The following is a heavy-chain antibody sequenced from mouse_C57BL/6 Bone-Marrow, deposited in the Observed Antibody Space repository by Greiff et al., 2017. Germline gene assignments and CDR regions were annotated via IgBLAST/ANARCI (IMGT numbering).Heavy chain of an antibody. Sequence: EVQLQQSGAELVRPGASVKLSCTASGFNIKDDYMHWVKQRPEQGLEWIGWIDPENGDTEYASKFQGKATITADTSSNTAYLQLSSLTSEDTAVYYCTTRIYYYGSSYRSRYFDVWGTGTTVTVSS. CDR2: IDPENGDT. CDR1: GFNIKDDY. J-gene: IGHJ1*03. CDR3: TTRIYYYGSSYRSRYFDV. D-gene: IGHD1-1*01. V-gene: IGHV14-4*01.